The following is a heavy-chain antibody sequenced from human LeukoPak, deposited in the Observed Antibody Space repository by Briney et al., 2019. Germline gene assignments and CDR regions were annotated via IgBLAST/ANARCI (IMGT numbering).Heavy chain of an antibody. V-gene: IGHV1-18*01. D-gene: IGHD5-18*01. J-gene: IGHJ6*02. Sequence: ASVKVSCKTSGYTFTSYGISWVRQAPGQGLEWMGWISAYNGNTNYAQKLQGRVTMTTDTSTSTAYMELRSLRSDDTAVYYCATLRYSYGYVDGMDVWGQGTTVTVSS. CDR1: GYTFTSYG. CDR3: ATLRYSYGYVDGMDV. CDR2: ISAYNGNT.